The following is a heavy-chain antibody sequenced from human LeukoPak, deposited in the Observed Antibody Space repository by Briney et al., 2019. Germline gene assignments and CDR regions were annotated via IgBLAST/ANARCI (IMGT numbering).Heavy chain of an antibody. V-gene: IGHV4-38-2*02. J-gene: IGHJ5*02. CDR1: GYSISSGYY. CDR3: ARNRRYCSSTSCYYWFDP. D-gene: IGHD2-2*01. CDR2: IYHSGST. Sequence: NASETLSLTCTVSGYSISSGYYWGWIRQPPGKGLEWIGSIYHSGSTYYNPSLKSRVTISVDTSKNQFSLKLSSVTAADTAVYYCARNRRYCSSTSCYYWFDPWGQGTLVTVSS.